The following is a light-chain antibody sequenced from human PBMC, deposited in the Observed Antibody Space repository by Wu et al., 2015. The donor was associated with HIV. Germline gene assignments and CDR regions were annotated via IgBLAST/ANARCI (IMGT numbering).Light chain of an antibody. CDR1: QNVGSRS. J-gene: IGKJ5*01. Sequence: EIVLRQSPGTLSMSPGERVILSCRASQNVGSRSLAWYQQKPGQAPRLLISAATSRATGIPDRFSGFGAGTDFSLIISRLEPEDFGVYYCQQYGSSPITFGQGT. CDR2: AAT. V-gene: IGKV3-20*01. CDR3: QQYGSSPIT.